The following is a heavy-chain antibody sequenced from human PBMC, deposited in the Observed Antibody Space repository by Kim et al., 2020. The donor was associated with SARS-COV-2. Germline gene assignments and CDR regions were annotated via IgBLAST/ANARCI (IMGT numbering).Heavy chain of an antibody. D-gene: IGHD3-10*01. Sequence: SETLSLTCAVYGGSFSGYYWSWIRQPPGKGLEWIGEINHSGSTNYNPSLKSRVTISVDTSKNQFSLKLSSVTAADTAVYYCARGTYYGSGSYYNFRYYYYYYGMDVWGQGTTVTVSS. CDR3: ARGTYYGSGSYYNFRYYYYYYGMDV. CDR2: INHSGST. J-gene: IGHJ6*02. V-gene: IGHV4-34*01. CDR1: GGSFSGYY.